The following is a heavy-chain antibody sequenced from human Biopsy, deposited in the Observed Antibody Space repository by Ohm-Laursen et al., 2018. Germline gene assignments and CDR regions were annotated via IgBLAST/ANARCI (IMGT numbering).Heavy chain of an antibody. D-gene: IGHD2-8*01. CDR2: TNCKTGAT. CDR1: SYTFTATK. V-gene: IGHV1-2*02. CDR3: ARDPLNGHKHFDY. Sequence: AATVKFSCKAFSYTFTATKLHGLGQAPEQGLGGRGYTNCKTGATNYAQKFQGTVTMTRDTSISTAYLALGSLRSADTAIYYCARDPLNGHKHFDYWGQGSLVTVSS. J-gene: IGHJ4*02.